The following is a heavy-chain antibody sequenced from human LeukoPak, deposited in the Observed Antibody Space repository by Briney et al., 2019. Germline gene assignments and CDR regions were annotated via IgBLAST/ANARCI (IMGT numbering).Heavy chain of an antibody. CDR1: GFTFSSYA. J-gene: IGHJ3*02. Sequence: PGGSLRLSCAASGFTFSSYAMSWVRQAPEKGLEWVSAISGSGGSTYYADSVKGRFTISRDNSKNTLYLQMNSLRAEDTAVYYCAKHGYYYDSSGSLPNDAFDIWGQGTMVTVSS. D-gene: IGHD3-22*01. CDR2: ISGSGGST. CDR3: AKHGYYYDSSGSLPNDAFDI. V-gene: IGHV3-23*01.